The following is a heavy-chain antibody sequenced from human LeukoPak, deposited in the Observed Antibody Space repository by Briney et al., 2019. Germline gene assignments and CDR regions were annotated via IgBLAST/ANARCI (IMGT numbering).Heavy chain of an antibody. CDR3: AREGSTVTTLDAFDI. J-gene: IGHJ3*02. D-gene: IGHD4-17*01. CDR2: ISSSSSTI. CDR1: GGSFSGHY. V-gene: IGHV3-11*04. Sequence: LSLTCAVYGGSFSGHYWSWIRQPPGKGLEWVSYISSSSSTIYYADSVKGRFTISRDNAKNSLYLQMNSLRAEDTAVYYCAREGSTVTTLDAFDIWGQGTMVTVSS.